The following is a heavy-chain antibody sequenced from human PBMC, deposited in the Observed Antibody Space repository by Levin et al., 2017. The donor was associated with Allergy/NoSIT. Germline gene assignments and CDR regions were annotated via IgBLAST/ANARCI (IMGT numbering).Heavy chain of an antibody. J-gene: IGHJ4*02. CDR1: GFTFSSYA. Sequence: PGGSLRLSCAASGFTFSSYAMSWVRQAPGKGLEWVSAISGSGGSTYYADSVKGRFTISRDNSKNTLYLQMSSLRAEDTAVYYCAKDLSFGIAAAGRIDYWGQGTLVTVSS. CDR3: AKDLSFGIAAAGRIDY. D-gene: IGHD6-13*01. CDR2: ISGSGGST. V-gene: IGHV3-23*01.